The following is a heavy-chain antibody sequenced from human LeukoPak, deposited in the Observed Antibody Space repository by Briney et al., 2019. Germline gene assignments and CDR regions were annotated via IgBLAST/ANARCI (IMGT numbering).Heavy chain of an antibody. CDR3: ASVLIPSIAVAGSDDAFDI. CDR2: ISSSSSTI. D-gene: IGHD6-19*01. J-gene: IGHJ3*02. CDR1: GFTFSSYS. Sequence: GGSLRLSCAASGFTFSSYSMNWVRQAPGKGLEWVSYISSSSSTIYYADSVKGRFTISRDNAKNSLYLQMNSLRAEDTAVYYCASVLIPSIAVAGSDDAFDIWGQGTMVTVSS. V-gene: IGHV3-48*04.